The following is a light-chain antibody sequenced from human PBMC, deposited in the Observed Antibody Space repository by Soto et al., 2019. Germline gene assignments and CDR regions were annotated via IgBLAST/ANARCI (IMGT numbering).Light chain of an antibody. V-gene: IGLV2-14*01. J-gene: IGLJ1*01. CDR2: AVS. CDR3: SSYTATNTLVV. CDR1: RSDVGNYDY. Sequence: QSALTQPASVSGSPGQSITISCTGARSDVGNYDYVSWYQQHPGKAPKLIMYAVSHRPSGVSSRFSGSKSGNTASLTISGLQAEVEAAYYCSSYTATNTLVVFGTGTKLTVL.